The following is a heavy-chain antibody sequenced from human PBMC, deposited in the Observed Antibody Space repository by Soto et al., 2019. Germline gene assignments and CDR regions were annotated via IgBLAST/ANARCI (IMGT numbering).Heavy chain of an antibody. V-gene: IGHV3-23*01. J-gene: IGHJ4*02. CDR1: GFTFSSYA. D-gene: IGHD6-19*01. CDR3: AIVVRSRGRDYFDY. Sequence: EVQLLESGGGLVQPGGSLRVSCAASGFTFSSYAMSWVRQAPGKGLEWVSTISGSGDSTYSADSVKGRFTISRDNSKNTLYLQMNSLRAEDTAVYYCAIVVRSRGRDYFDYWGQGTLVTVSS. CDR2: ISGSGDST.